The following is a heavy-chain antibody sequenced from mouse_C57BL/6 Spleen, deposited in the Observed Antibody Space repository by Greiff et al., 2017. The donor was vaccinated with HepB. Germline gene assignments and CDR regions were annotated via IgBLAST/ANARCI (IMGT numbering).Heavy chain of an antibody. CDR3: ASDY. CDR1: GYTFTDYY. V-gene: IGHV1-26*01. J-gene: IGHJ2*01. Sequence: EVQLQQSGPELVKPGASVKISCKASGYTFTDYYMNWVKQSHGKGLEWIGDINPNNGGTSYNQKFKGKATLTVDKSSSTAYMERRSLTSEDSAVYYWASDYWGQNATLSVSS. CDR2: INPNNGGT.